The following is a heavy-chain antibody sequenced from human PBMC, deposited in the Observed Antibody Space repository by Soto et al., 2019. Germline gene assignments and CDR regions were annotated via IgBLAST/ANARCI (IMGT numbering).Heavy chain of an antibody. V-gene: IGHV1-69*02. CDR1: GGTFSSYT. D-gene: IGHD6-19*01. J-gene: IGHJ4*02. Sequence: ASVKVSCKASGGTFSSYTISWVRQAPGQGLEWMGRIIPILGIANYAQKFQGRVTITADKSTSTAYMELSSLRSEDTAVYYCAEGIAVAGTGYYFDYWGQGTLVTVSS. CDR2: IIPILGIA. CDR3: AEGIAVAGTGYYFDY.